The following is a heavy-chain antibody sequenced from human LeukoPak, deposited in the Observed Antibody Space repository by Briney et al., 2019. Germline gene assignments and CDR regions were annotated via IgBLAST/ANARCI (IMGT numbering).Heavy chain of an antibody. J-gene: IGHJ6*02. CDR2: ISYDGSNK. Sequence: GGSLRLSCAASGFTFSSYAMHWVRQAPGKGLEWVAVISYDGSNKYYADSVKGRFTISRDNSKNTLYLQINSLRAEDTAVYYCARGVAAAGTAYYYYYGMDVWGQGTTATVSS. V-gene: IGHV3-30-3*01. CDR3: ARGVAAAGTAYYYYYGMDV. D-gene: IGHD6-13*01. CDR1: GFTFSSYA.